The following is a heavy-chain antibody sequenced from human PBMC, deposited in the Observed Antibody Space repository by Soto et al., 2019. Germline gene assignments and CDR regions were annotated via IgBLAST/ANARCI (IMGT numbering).Heavy chain of an antibody. Sequence: PGESLKISCKGSGYNFTNYWIGWVRQMPGKGLEWMGIIYPGDSDTRYSPSFQGQVTISADKSISTAYLQWSSLKASDTAMYYCASLNPRRGNYYDSSGYYYYFGYWGQGPLVPV. CDR1: GYNFTNYW. CDR2: IYPGDSDT. V-gene: IGHV5-51*01. J-gene: IGHJ4*02. CDR3: ASLNPRRGNYYDSSGYYYYFGY. D-gene: IGHD3-22*01.